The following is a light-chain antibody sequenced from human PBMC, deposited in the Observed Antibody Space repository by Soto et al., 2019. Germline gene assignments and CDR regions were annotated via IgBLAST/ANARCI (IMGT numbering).Light chain of an antibody. CDR3: QQFYISPLT. CDR1: QTIITY. CDR2: AAT. Sequence: IQMTQSPSSLSASVGDRVSISCLASQTIITYLNLYQHKPGKAPKLVIYAATSLQSGVPSRFSGSGSGTDFTLSISSLQAEDVAVYYCQQFYISPLTFGGGA. V-gene: IGKV1-39*01. J-gene: IGKJ4*01.